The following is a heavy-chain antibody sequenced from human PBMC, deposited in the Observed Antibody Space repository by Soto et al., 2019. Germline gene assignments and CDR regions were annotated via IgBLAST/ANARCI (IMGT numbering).Heavy chain of an antibody. Sequence: QVQLQQWGAGLLKPSETLSLTCAVYGGSFSGYYWSWIRQPPGKGLEWIGESNHVGSTNYNPSRKSRVTMSVDPSKTQSSLRLTSVTAADTAVYYCARVLIAGVTTDWGQGTLVIVSS. V-gene: IGHV4-34*01. CDR1: GGSFSGYY. CDR2: SNHVGST. J-gene: IGHJ4*02. CDR3: ARVLIAGVTTD. D-gene: IGHD5-18*01.